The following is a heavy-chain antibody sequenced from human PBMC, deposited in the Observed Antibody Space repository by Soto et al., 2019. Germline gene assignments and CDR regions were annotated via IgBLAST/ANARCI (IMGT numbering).Heavy chain of an antibody. Sequence: PGESLKISCKGSGYSFTSYWISWVRQMPGKGLEWMGRIDPSDSYTNYSPSFQGHVTISADKSISTAYLQWGSLKASDTAMYYCARRLAAAGNHYGMDVWGQGTTVTVSS. CDR2: IDPSDSYT. D-gene: IGHD6-13*01. V-gene: IGHV5-10-1*01. CDR1: GYSFTSYW. J-gene: IGHJ6*02. CDR3: ARRLAAAGNHYGMDV.